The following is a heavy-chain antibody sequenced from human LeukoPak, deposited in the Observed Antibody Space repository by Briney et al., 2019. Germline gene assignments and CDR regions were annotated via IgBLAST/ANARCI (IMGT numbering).Heavy chain of an antibody. CDR1: GYSISSVNY. J-gene: IGHJ5*02. CDR3: AKDSGRSRYSNRFDR. D-gene: IGHD4-11*01. V-gene: IGHV4-38-2*02. CDR2: IFHSGTT. Sequence: SETLSLTCGVSGYSISSVNYWAWIRQPPGKGLEWIGSIFHSGTTYYNPSLRSRLTMSVDTSKNQFSLDLRSVTAADTAVYLCAKDSGRSRYSNRFDRWGHGTLVTVSS.